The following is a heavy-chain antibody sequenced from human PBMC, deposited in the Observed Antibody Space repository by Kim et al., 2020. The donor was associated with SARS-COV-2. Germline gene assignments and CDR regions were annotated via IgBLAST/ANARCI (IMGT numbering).Heavy chain of an antibody. D-gene: IGHD6-13*01. CDR3: ARDDPSSSSSCLDY. CDR2: IWSDGSNQ. Sequence: GGSLRLSCASSGFTFRSYGMHWVRQAPGKGLEWVALIWSDGSNQYYVDSVRGRFTISRDNSKNTLSLQMNSLRAEDTAIYYCARDDPSSSSSCLDYWGQGTLVTVSS. V-gene: IGHV3-33*01. CDR1: GFTFRSYG. J-gene: IGHJ4*02.